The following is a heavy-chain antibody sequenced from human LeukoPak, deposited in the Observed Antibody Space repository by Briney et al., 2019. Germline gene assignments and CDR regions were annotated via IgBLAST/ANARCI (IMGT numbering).Heavy chain of an antibody. Sequence: ASVKVSCKASGYTFTDFYIHWVRQAPGQGLEWMGWINPNSAGTHYTQKFQGRVTTTRDSSISTAYMELSRLRSDDTAVYYCARGGVLEWLLSGWFDPWGQGTLVTVSS. D-gene: IGHD3-3*01. V-gene: IGHV1-2*02. J-gene: IGHJ5*02. CDR2: INPNSAGT. CDR3: ARGGVLEWLLSGWFDP. CDR1: GYTFTDFY.